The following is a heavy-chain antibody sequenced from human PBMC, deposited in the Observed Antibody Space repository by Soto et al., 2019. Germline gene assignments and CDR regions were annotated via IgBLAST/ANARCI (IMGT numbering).Heavy chain of an antibody. V-gene: IGHV3-74*01. CDR2: INSDGRSA. J-gene: IGHJ1*01. D-gene: IGHD2-2*01. Sequence: VQLVESGGGLVQPGGSLRRSCAAAGFSSSSYWMHWVRHAPGKWLVWVSRINSDGRSATYADSVKGRFTISRDNAKTKLSLQMNSLTHEDPAVYYCAKGVPAATRYFQHCGKGHLFTVSS. CDR3: AKGVPAATRYFQH. CDR1: GFSSSSYW.